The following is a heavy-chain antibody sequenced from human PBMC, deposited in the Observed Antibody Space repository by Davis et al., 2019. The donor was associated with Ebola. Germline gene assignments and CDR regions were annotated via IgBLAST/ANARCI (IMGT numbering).Heavy chain of an antibody. D-gene: IGHD2-2*01. CDR3: AREAAASYYMDV. V-gene: IGHV3-21*01. CDR2: ISSSSSYI. CDR1: GFSFTTYG. J-gene: IGHJ6*03. Sequence: GGSLRLSCAASGFSFTTYGMHWVRQAPGKGLEWVSSISSSSSYIYYADSVKGRFTISRDNAKNSLYLQMNSLRAEDTAVYYCAREAAASYYMDVWGKGTTVTVSS.